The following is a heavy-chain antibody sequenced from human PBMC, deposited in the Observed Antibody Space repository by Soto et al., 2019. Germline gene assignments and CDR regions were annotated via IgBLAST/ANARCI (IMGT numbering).Heavy chain of an antibody. CDR2: MNPNSGNT. CDR1: GYTFTSYD. V-gene: IGHV1-8*01. Sequence: QVQLVQSGAEVKKPGASVKVSCKASGYTFTSYDINWVRQATGQGLEWMGWMNPNSGNTGYAQKFQGRVTMTRNTSISTAYMELSSLRSEETAVYYCASRGYALRGHDAFDIWGQGTMVTVSS. D-gene: IGHD5-18*01. J-gene: IGHJ3*02. CDR3: ASRGYALRGHDAFDI.